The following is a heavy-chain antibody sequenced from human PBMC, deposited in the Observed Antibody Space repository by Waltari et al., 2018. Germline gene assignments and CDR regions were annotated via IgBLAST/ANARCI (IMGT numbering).Heavy chain of an antibody. D-gene: IGHD3-10*01. V-gene: IGHV4-38-2*01. J-gene: IGHJ6*02. CDR2: IFHSGWT. CDR1: GYSISSGYY. CDR3: ARHSWYYYGSGSYYRSIYYYYGMDV. Sequence: QVQLQESGPGLVKPSETLSLTCAVSGYSISSGYYWGWIRQPPGKGLEWIGGIFHSGWTYYNPSLKSRVTISVDTSKNQFSLKLSSVTAADTAVYYCARHSWYYYGSGSYYRSIYYYYGMDVWGQGTTVTVSS.